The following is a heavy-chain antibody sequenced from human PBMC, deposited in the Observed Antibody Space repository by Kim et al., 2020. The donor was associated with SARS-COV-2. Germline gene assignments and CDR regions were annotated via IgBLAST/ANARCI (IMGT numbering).Heavy chain of an antibody. J-gene: IGHJ6*01. V-gene: IGHV4-59*11. CDR1: GDSINSHY. D-gene: IGHD3-10*01. CDR3: ARGFAGNYPYYYFYGVDV. CDR2: VSYTGST. Sequence: SETLSLTCTVSGDSINSHYWSWIRQPPGKGLECFGYVSYTGSTKYSPSLSGRVTISVDTSKIHFSLKLTSVTTADTAVYYCARGFAGNYPYYYFYGVDV.